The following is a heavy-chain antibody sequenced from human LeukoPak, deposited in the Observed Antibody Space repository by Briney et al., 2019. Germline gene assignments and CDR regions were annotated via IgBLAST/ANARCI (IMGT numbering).Heavy chain of an antibody. CDR3: ARLGFCTGGRCLADF. D-gene: IGHD2-15*01. Sequence: SETLSLTCTVSGGSVSSGSYYWSWIRQPPGKGLEWIGYIYYSGSTNYNPSLKSRVTISVDTSKNQFSLKLSSVTAADTAVYYCARLGFCTGGRCLADFWGQGTLVTVSS. CDR1: GGSVSSGSYY. CDR2: IYYSGST. V-gene: IGHV4-61*01. J-gene: IGHJ4*02.